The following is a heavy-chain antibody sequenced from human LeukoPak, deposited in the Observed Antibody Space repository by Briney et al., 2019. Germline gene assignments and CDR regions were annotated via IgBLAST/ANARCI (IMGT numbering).Heavy chain of an antibody. CDR2: INHSGST. J-gene: IGHJ4*02. CDR1: GGSFSGYY. V-gene: IGHV4-34*01. Sequence: PSETLSLTCAVYGGSFSGYYWSWIRQPPGKGLEWIGEINHSGSTNYNPSLKSRVTISVDTSKNQFSLKLSSVTAADTAVYYCARDTAMVTGGGVDYWGQGTLVTVSS. CDR3: ARDTAMVTGGGVDY. D-gene: IGHD5-18*01.